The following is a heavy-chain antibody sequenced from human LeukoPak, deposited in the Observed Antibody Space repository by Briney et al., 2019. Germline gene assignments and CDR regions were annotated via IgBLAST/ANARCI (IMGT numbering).Heavy chain of an antibody. V-gene: IGHV3-21*01. CDR3: ARAITISGPTLLYYFDY. Sequence: AGGSLRLSCAASGFTFSSYSMNWVRQAPGKGLEWVSSISSSSSYIYYADSVKGRFTISRDNAKNSLYLQMNSLRAEDTAVYYCARAITISGPTLLYYFDYWGQGTLVTVSS. J-gene: IGHJ4*02. CDR1: GFTFSSYS. D-gene: IGHD3-3*01. CDR2: ISSSSSYI.